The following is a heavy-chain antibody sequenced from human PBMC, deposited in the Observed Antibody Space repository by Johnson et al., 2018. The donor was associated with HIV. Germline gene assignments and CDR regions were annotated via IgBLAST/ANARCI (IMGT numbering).Heavy chain of an antibody. D-gene: IGHD2-21*01. J-gene: IGHJ3*02. CDR1: GFTFDDFG. Sequence: VQLVESGGGVLRPGESLRLSCAASGFTFDDFGMTWVRQVPGKGLEWVSGINWSGDDARSAESVKGRFIISRDNAKNSLYLQMNSLRAEDTAFYYWARAPRVSFFVVMLGAILLPLHDAFDIWGQGTRVTVSS. V-gene: IGHV3-20*04. CDR2: INWSGDDA. CDR3: ARAPRVSFFVVMLGAILLPLHDAFDI.